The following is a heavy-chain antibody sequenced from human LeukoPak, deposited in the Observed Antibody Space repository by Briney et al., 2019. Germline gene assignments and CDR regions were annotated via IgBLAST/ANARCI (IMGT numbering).Heavy chain of an antibody. Sequence: GASVKVSCKTSEYTFTDYYIHWLRQAPGQGLEWMGWINPNSGGTNFAQKFQGWVTMTRDTSINTAYMELSSLSSDDTAVYYCARESRGILNYFDYWGQGTLVTVSS. V-gene: IGHV1-2*04. CDR1: EYTFTDYY. J-gene: IGHJ4*02. D-gene: IGHD3-22*01. CDR3: ARESRGILNYFDY. CDR2: INPNSGGT.